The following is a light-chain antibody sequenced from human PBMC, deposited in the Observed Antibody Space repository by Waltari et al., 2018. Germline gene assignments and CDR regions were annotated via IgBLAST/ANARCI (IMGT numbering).Light chain of an antibody. CDR3: LQHNTYPPT. Sequence: DIQMTQSPSSLSASVGDRVTITCRASQDIRSDLGWYQQKPGKAPKRLIYAVYNLQSGVPSRFSGSGSGTEFTLTISSLQPEDFATYYCLQHNTYPPTFGQGTKVEIK. V-gene: IGKV1-17*01. CDR2: AVY. J-gene: IGKJ1*01. CDR1: QDIRSD.